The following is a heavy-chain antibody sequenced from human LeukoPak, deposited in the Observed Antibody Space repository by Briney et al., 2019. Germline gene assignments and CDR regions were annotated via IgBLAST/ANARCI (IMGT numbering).Heavy chain of an antibody. Sequence: GGSLRLSCAASGFSFSSYIMNWVRQAPGKGLEWVSAINSGGSTYFADSVKGRFTISRDNSKNTLYLQMNSLRAEDTAVYYCARVRGSCRSTSCRNEYFDYWGQGTLVTVSS. V-gene: IGHV3-23*01. J-gene: IGHJ4*02. CDR2: INSGGST. CDR1: GFSFSSYI. CDR3: ARVRGSCRSTSCRNEYFDY. D-gene: IGHD2-2*01.